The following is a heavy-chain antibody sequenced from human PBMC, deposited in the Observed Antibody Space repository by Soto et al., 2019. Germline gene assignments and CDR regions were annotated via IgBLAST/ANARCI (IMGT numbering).Heavy chain of an antibody. CDR2: SSNSGGDT. D-gene: IGHD3-22*01. CDR1: GFSFSTYA. V-gene: IGHV3-23*01. J-gene: IGHJ3*02. CDR3: ARASKGSGYSPHAFDI. Sequence: GGSLRLSCAASGFSFSTYAMNWVRQAPGKGLEWVSASSNSGGDTFYADSVKGRFTISRDNSIGTMYLQMNRLRTEDTALYYCARASKGSGYSPHAFDIWGQATMVTVSS.